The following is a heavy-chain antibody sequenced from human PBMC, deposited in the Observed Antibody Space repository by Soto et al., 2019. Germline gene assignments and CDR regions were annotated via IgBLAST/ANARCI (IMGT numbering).Heavy chain of an antibody. V-gene: IGHV1-69*02. Sequence: QVQLVQSGAEVKRPGSSVKVSCKASGDTFNFYSINWVRQAPGLGLEWMGRVNPIVSMSNYAQNFQGRVTMTADKSTSTAYMEISSLRSEDTAIYYCASGYCAGDRAFDYWGQGAMVTVSS. D-gene: IGHD3-22*01. CDR1: GDTFNFYS. J-gene: IGHJ4*02. CDR3: ASGYCAGDRAFDY. CDR2: VNPIVSMS.